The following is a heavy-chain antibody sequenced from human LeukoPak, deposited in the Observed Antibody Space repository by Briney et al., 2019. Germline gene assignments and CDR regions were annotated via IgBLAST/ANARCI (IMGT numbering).Heavy chain of an antibody. CDR3: ARVPQWLVLFSWFDP. CDR1: GLTFSSYA. V-gene: IGHV3-30-3*01. J-gene: IGHJ5*02. Sequence: GGSLRLSCAASGLTFSSYAMHWVRQAPGKGLEWVAVISYDGSNKYYADSVKGRFTISRDNSKNTLYLQMNSLRAEDTAVYYCARVPQWLVLFSWFDPWGQGTLVTVSS. CDR2: ISYDGSNK. D-gene: IGHD6-19*01.